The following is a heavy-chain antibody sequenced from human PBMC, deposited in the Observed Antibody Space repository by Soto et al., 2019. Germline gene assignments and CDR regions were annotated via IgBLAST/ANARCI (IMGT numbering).Heavy chain of an antibody. Sequence: QVQLVESGGGVVQPGRSLRLSCAASGFTFSSYAMHWVRQAPGKGLEWVAVISYDGSNKYYADSVKGRFTISRDKSKNTLYLQMNSLRAEETAVYYCARDPMGRYYGAGSYYFDYWGQGTLVTVSS. V-gene: IGHV3-30-3*01. CDR2: ISYDGSNK. CDR1: GFTFSSYA. D-gene: IGHD3-10*01. J-gene: IGHJ4*02. CDR3: ARDPMGRYYGAGSYYFDY.